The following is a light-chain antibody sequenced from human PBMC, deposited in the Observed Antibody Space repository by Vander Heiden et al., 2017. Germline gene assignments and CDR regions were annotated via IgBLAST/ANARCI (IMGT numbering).Light chain of an antibody. Sequence: DILLTQSPATLSLSPGERATLSCRASQSVSSSYLAWYQQKPGQAPRLIIYGASSRATGIPDRFSGSGSGTDFTLTISRLEPEDFAVYYCQQYGSSLYTFGQGTKLEIK. J-gene: IGKJ2*01. CDR1: QSVSSSY. CDR2: GAS. CDR3: QQYGSSLYT. V-gene: IGKV3-20*01.